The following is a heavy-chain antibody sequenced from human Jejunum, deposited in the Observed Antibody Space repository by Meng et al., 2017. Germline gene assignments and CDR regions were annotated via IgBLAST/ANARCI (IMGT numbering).Heavy chain of an antibody. Sequence: GESLKISCTVSGVTFSGSDIHWVRQASGKGLEWVGRIRSKAGSFATAYPASVKGRFTISRDDSENTAYLLMNSLITEDTAVYYCTMYDRGHIWGQGTMVTVSS. CDR3: TMYDRGHI. V-gene: IGHV3-73*01. D-gene: IGHD3-22*01. CDR1: GVTFSGSD. CDR2: IRSKAGSFAT. J-gene: IGHJ3*02.